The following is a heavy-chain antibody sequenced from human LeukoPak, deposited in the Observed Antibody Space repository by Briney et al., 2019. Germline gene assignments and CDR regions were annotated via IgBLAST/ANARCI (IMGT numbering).Heavy chain of an antibody. CDR3: ARGYGSGSPYYFDY. V-gene: IGHV3-23*01. CDR1: GFTFSNYA. Sequence: PGGSLRLSCAASGFTFSNYALSWVRQAPGKGLEWVSNISGSGGRTYYADSVKGRFTISRDNSKNTPYLQMNSLRAEDTAVYYCARGYGSGSPYYFDYWGQGTLVTVSS. D-gene: IGHD3-10*01. CDR2: ISGSGGRT. J-gene: IGHJ4*02.